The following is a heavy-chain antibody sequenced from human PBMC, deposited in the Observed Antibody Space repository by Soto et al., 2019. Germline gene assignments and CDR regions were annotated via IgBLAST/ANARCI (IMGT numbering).Heavy chain of an antibody. J-gene: IGHJ6*02. V-gene: IGHV3-15*07. CDR1: GFTFSNAW. CDR2: IKSKTDGGTT. CDR3: TTGDPLYLRSPDYYCYGMDV. D-gene: IGHD3-16*01. Sequence: EVQLVESGGGLVKPGGSLRLSCAASGFTFSNAWMNWVRQAPGKGLEWVGRIKSKTDGGTTDYAAPVNGRFTISRDDSKNTLYLQMNSLKTVDTAVYYGTTGDPLYLRSPDYYCYGMDVWGQGTTVTVSS.